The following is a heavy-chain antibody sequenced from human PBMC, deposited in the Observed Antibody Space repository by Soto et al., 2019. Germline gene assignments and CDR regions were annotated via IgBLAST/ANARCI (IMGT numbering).Heavy chain of an antibody. CDR2: ISSSGSTI. D-gene: IGHD2-2*01. V-gene: IGHV3-48*03. CDR3: ARGGQIAVVPAAMNWFDP. CDR1: GFTFSSYE. Sequence: EVQLVESGGGLVQPGGSLRLSCAASGFTFSSYEMNWVRQAPGKGLERVSYISSSGSTIYYADSVKGRFTISRDNAKNSLYLQMNSLRAEDTAVYYCARGGQIAVVPAAMNWFDPWGQGTLVTVSS. J-gene: IGHJ5*02.